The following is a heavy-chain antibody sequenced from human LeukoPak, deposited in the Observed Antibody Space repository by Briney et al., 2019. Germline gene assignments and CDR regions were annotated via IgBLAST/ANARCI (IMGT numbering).Heavy chain of an antibody. Sequence: SXXVSCKXSGGTFSSYAISWVQQAPGQGLEWMGRIIPIFGTANYAQKFQGRVTITTDESTSTAYMELSSLRSEDTAVYYCARGPEMATIDYWGQGTLVTVSS. CDR3: ARGPEMATIDY. V-gene: IGHV1-69*05. D-gene: IGHD5-24*01. J-gene: IGHJ4*02. CDR2: IIPIFGTA. CDR1: GGTFSSYA.